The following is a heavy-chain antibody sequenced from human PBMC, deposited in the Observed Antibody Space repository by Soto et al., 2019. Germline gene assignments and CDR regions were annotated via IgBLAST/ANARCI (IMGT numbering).Heavy chain of an antibody. CDR3: ARGPQIRIGDVILTGYLINY. CDR2: MNPNSGNT. V-gene: IGHV1-8*01. J-gene: IGHJ4*02. D-gene: IGHD3-9*01. Sequence: ASVKVSCKASGYTFTNYDINWVRQATGQGPEWMGWMNPNSGNTDYAQKFQGRVIMTRNTSISTAYMELSSLEYEDTAVYYCARGPQIRIGDVILTGYLINYWGQGTLVTVSS. CDR1: GYTFTNYD.